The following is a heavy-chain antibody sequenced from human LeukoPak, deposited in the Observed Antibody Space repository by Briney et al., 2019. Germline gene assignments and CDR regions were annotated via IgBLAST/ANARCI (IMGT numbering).Heavy chain of an antibody. CDR2: IKQDGSEK. CDR3: ARDLVAGVYYYYGMDV. V-gene: IGHV3-7*01. CDR1: GFTFSSYA. Sequence: GGSLRLSCAASGFTFSSYAMSWVRQAPGKGLEWVANIKQDGSEKYYVASVKGRFTISRDNAKNSLYLQMNSLRADEDTAVYYCARDLVAGVYYYYGMDVWGQGTTVTVSS. D-gene: IGHD6-19*01. J-gene: IGHJ6*02.